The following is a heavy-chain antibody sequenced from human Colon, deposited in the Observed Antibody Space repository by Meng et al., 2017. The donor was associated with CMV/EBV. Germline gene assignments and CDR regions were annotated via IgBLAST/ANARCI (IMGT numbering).Heavy chain of an antibody. CDR1: GGSISSYY. CDR2: IYPSGFP. Sequence: QLQRSGPGRVKPSATLSLSCTVSGGSISSYYWSWIRQPAGKGLEWIGRIYPSGFPKYKPSLESRVTMSADTSKNQISLKLTSVTAADTAVYYCARAQYTYGYWIFDYWGQGTLVTVSS. V-gene: IGHV4-4*07. J-gene: IGHJ4*02. CDR3: ARAQYTYGYWIFDY. D-gene: IGHD5-18*01.